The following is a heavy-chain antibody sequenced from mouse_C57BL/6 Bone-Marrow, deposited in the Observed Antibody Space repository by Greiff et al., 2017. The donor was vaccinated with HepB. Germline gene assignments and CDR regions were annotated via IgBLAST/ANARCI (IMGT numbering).Heavy chain of an antibody. CDR1: GFTFRDYG. J-gene: IGHJ1*03. CDR2: ISNLAYSI. D-gene: IGHD1-1*01. CDR3: ARKGDYCGSSYWYFDV. Sequence: VKLMESGGGLVQPGGSLKLSCAASGFTFRDYGKAWVRPAPRKGPEWVAFISNLAYSIYYADTVTGRFTISRENAKNTLYLEMSSLRSEDTAMDYCARKGDYCGSSYWYFDVWGTGTAVTVSS. V-gene: IGHV5-15*01.